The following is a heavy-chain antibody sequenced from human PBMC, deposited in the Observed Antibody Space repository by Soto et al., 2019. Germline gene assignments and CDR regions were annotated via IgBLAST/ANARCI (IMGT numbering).Heavy chain of an antibody. Sequence: PGESLKISCKGSGYTFTDYWIGWVRQLPGTGLEWMGIIYPGDSDTRYSPSFQGHVTITVDKSTSTAYLQWTTLKASDTAVYYCARDRDGGHYYGSGGMDVWGQGPTVTVSS. CDR1: GYTFTDYW. CDR3: ARDRDGGHYYGSGGMDV. D-gene: IGHD3-10*01. J-gene: IGHJ6*02. CDR2: IYPGDSDT. V-gene: IGHV5-51*01.